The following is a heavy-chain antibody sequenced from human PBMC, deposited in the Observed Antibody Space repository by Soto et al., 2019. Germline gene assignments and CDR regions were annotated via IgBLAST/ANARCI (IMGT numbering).Heavy chain of an antibody. D-gene: IGHD2-2*01. V-gene: IGHV2-5*01. J-gene: IGHJ5*02. CDR3: AHNKITPATTWFDP. CDR1: GFSLTTSGVG. CDR2: IYWNDDK. Sequence: SGPTLVNPTQTLTLTCTFSGFSLTTSGVGVGWIRQPPGKALEWLALIYWNDDKRYSPSLRGRLTITKDTSKNQVVLAMTNMDPVDTATYYCAHNKITPATTWFDPWCLGTLLTVSS.